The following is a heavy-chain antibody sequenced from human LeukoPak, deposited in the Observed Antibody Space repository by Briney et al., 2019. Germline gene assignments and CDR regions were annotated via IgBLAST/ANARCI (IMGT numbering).Heavy chain of an antibody. CDR3: ARGYRLYAEIDY. J-gene: IGHJ4*02. Sequence: SETLSLTCTVSGGSISSGDYYWSWIRQPPGKGLEWIGYIYYSGSTYYNPSLKSRVTISVDTSKNQFSLKLSSVTAADTAVYYCARGYRLYAEIDYWGQGTLVTVSS. CDR2: IYYSGST. CDR1: GGSISSGDYY. D-gene: IGHD2/OR15-2a*01. V-gene: IGHV4-30-4*01.